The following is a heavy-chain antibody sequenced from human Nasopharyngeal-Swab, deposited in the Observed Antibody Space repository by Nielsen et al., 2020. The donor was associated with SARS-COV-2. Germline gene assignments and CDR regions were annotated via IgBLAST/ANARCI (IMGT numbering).Heavy chain of an antibody. Sequence: ASVKVSCKASGYTFTSYYIHWVRQAPGQGLEWMGIINPSAGSTSYAQKFQGRVTMTRDTSTSTVPMELSSLRSEDTAVYYCAREDIGVVPVAMGYNWFDPWGQGTLVTVSS. CDR1: GYTFTSYY. J-gene: IGHJ5*02. D-gene: IGHD2-2*01. CDR2: INPSAGST. CDR3: AREDIGVVPVAMGYNWFDP. V-gene: IGHV1-46*01.